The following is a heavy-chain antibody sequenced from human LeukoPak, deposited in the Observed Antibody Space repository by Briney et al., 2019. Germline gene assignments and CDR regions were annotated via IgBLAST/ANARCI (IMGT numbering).Heavy chain of an antibody. V-gene: IGHV3-30*04. Sequence: GGSLRLSCAASGFTFSSYAMHWVRQAPGKGLEWVAVISYDGSNKYYADSVKGRFTISRDNSKNTLYLQMNSLRAEDTAVYYCARHPPTTVTNPGYYYYYMDVWGKGTTVTVSS. CDR3: ARHPPTTVTNPGYYYYYMDV. D-gene: IGHD4-17*01. CDR1: GFTFSSYA. CDR2: ISYDGSNK. J-gene: IGHJ6*03.